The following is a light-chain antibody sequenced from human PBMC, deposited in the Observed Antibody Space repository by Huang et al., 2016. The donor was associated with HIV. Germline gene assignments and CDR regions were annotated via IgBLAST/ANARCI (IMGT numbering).Light chain of an antibody. Sequence: DIQMNKSPSSLSASVGDRVTITCQASQDISNFLNWYQQKPGKAPKLLIYDASNFETGVQSRFSGRGSGTDFTFTISSLQPEDIATYYCQQYDNLPFTFGPGTKVDIK. V-gene: IGKV1-33*01. CDR1: QDISNF. J-gene: IGKJ3*01. CDR3: QQYDNLPFT. CDR2: DAS.